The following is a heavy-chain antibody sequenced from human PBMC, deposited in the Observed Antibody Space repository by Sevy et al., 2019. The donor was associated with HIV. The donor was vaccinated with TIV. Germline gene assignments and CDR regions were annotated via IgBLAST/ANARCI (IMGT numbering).Heavy chain of an antibody. CDR2: VHYSGRT. J-gene: IGHJ4*02. CDR1: GGSISSGNYL. V-gene: IGHV4-39*01. Sequence: SETLSLTCTVSGGSISSGNYLWSWIRQTPGKGLEWIGTVHYSGRTYYNPSLRSRVTISEDTSKNPFSLNLNSVTAADTAVYFCARNVDYWGQGTLVTVSS. CDR3: ARNVDY.